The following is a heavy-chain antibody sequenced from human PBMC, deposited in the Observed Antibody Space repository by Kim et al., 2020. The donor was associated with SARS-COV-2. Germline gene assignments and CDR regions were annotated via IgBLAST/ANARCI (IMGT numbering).Heavy chain of an antibody. D-gene: IGHD3-10*01. Sequence: ASVKVSCKASGYTFTDFHIHWVRQAPGQGLEWMGWIYPHNGGTSYAQSFQGRVTMTRDTSINTAYMELSSLRSADTPVYYFAGLPFTIRGRYYWGQGTLV. CDR3: AGLPFTIRGRYY. V-gene: IGHV1-2*02. J-gene: IGHJ4*02. CDR2: IYPHNGGT. CDR1: GYTFTDFH.